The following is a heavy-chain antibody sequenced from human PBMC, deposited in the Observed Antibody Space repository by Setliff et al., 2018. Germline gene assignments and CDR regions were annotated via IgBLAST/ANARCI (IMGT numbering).Heavy chain of an antibody. CDR1: GDSFSDYY. J-gene: IGHJ6*02. CDR2: IYSNENT. V-gene: IGHV4-59*10. D-gene: IGHD3-16*01. Sequence: PSETLSLTCAVYGDSFSDYYWNWVRQPAGKGLEWIGRIYSNENTNYNPSLKSRVTMSIDTSKNQLSLKLSSVTAADTAVYYCARSMIQRNYYCGLDVWGQETTVTVSS. CDR3: ARSMIQRNYYCGLDV.